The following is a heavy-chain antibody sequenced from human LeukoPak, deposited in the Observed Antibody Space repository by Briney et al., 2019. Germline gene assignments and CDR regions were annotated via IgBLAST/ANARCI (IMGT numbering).Heavy chain of an antibody. CDR2: IIPIFGTA. D-gene: IGHD3-10*02. J-gene: IGHJ4*02. Sequence: SVKVSCKASRGTFSSYAISWVRQAPGQGLEWMGRIIPIFGTANYAQKFQGRVTITTDESTSTAYMELSSLRSEDTAVYYCATSSDPRLLCLWGQGTLVTVSS. V-gene: IGHV1-69*05. CDR1: RGTFSSYA. CDR3: ATSSDPRLLCL.